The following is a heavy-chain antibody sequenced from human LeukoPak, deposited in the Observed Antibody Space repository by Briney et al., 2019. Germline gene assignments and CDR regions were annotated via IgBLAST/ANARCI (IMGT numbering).Heavy chain of an antibody. V-gene: IGHV3-73*01. CDR2: IRSKANSYAT. CDR3: HYYYYMDV. CDR1: GFTFRGSA. J-gene: IGHJ6*03. Sequence: GGSLRLSCAASGFTFRGSAMHWVRQASGKGLEWVGRIRSKANSYATAYAASVKGRFTISRDDSKNTAYLQMNSLKTEDTAVYYCHYYYYMDVWGKGTTVTASS.